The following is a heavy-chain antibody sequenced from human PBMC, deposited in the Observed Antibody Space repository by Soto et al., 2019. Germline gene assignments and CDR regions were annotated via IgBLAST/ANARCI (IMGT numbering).Heavy chain of an antibody. CDR1: GFTFSNAW. D-gene: IGHD2-21*02. CDR2: IKSKTDGGTT. Sequence: GGSLRLSCAASGFTFSNAWMSWVRQAPGKGLEWVGRIKSKTDGGTTDYAAPVKGRFTISRDDSKNTLYLQMNSLKTEDTAVYYCTTDWGDLSAFDIWGQGTMVTVSS. V-gene: IGHV3-15*01. CDR3: TTDWGDLSAFDI. J-gene: IGHJ3*02.